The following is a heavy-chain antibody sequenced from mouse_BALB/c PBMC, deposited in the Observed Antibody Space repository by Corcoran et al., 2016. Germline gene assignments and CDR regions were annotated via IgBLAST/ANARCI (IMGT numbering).Heavy chain of an antibody. CDR3: ARVRGSAWFAY. J-gene: IGHJ3*01. V-gene: IGHV1-9*01. Sequence: QVQLQQSGAELMKPGASVKISCKATGYTFSSYWIEWVKQRPGHGLEWIGEILPGSGSTNYNEKFKGKATFTADTSSNTAYMQLGSLTSEDSAVYYCARVRGSAWFAYWGQGTLVTVSA. CDR1: GYTFSSYW. CDR2: ILPGSGST.